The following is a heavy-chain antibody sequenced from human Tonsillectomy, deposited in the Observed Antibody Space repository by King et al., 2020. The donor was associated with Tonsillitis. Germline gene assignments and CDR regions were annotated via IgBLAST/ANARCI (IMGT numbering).Heavy chain of an antibody. CDR1: GFTFSSYD. CDR3: ASDRDDYIFDY. CDR2: ITYDGSNK. J-gene: IGHJ4*02. V-gene: IGHV3-33*05. Sequence: VQLVESGGGVVQPGRSLRLSCAASGFTFSSYDMYWVRQVPGKGLEWVAVITYDGSNKYYADSVKGRFTISRDNSKNTLYLQMNSLRAEDTAVYYCASDRDDYIFDYCGQGSLWTVSS. D-gene: IGHD4/OR15-4a*01.